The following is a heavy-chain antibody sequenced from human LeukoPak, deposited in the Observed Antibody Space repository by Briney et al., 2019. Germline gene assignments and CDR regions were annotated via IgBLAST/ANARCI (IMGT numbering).Heavy chain of an antibody. CDR3: AIRPYYYDSSGYRDY. Sequence: GGSLRLSYAASGFTFSSYAMSWVRQAPGKGLEWVSAISGSGGSTYYADSVKGRFTISRDNSKNTLYLQMNSLRAEDTAVYYCAIRPYYYDSSGYRDYWGQGTLVTVSS. CDR1: GFTFSSYA. CDR2: ISGSGGST. J-gene: IGHJ4*02. V-gene: IGHV3-23*01. D-gene: IGHD3-22*01.